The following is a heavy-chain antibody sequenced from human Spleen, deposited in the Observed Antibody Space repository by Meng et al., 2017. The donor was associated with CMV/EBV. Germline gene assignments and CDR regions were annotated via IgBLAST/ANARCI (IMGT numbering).Heavy chain of an antibody. D-gene: IGHD5-18*01. CDR2: IIPTLGIT. CDR1: GDSFLNYA. CDR3: VLIRGYNYGEGGH. V-gene: IGHV1-69*10. Sequence: KTSGDSFLNYAISWVRQAPGQGLEWMGGIIPTLGITNYAQKFQGRVTITADKSTSTAYMELSRLQSDDTAVVWCVLIRGYNYGEGGHWGQGTLVTVSS. J-gene: IGHJ4*02.